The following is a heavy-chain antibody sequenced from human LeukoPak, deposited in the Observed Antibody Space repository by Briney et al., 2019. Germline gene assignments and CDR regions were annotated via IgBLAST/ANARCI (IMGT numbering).Heavy chain of an antibody. CDR2: ISSSSSYI. V-gene: IGHV3-21*01. Sequence: PGGSLRLSCAASGFTFSSYSMNWVRQAAGKGLEWVSSISSSSSYIYYADSVKGRFTISRDNAKNSLYLQMNSLRAEDTAVYYCARGYCSSTSCSADDAFDIWGQGTMVTVSS. J-gene: IGHJ3*02. CDR3: ARGYCSSTSCSADDAFDI. D-gene: IGHD2-2*01. CDR1: GFTFSSYS.